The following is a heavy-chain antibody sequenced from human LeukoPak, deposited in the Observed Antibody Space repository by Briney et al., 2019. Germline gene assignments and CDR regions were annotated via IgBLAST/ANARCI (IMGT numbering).Heavy chain of an antibody. CDR2: LSGSGVNI. CDR3: AKAGGYYGSGSPDYFDH. J-gene: IGHJ4*02. CDR1: GFTFSSYA. D-gene: IGHD3-10*01. Sequence: GGSLRLSCAASGFTFSSYAMTWVRQAPGKGLEWVSSLSGSGVNIFYADSVKSRFTISRDNSQNTVFLQMNSLRDEDTAVYFCAKAGGYYGSGSPDYFDHWGQGTPVTVSS. V-gene: IGHV3-23*01.